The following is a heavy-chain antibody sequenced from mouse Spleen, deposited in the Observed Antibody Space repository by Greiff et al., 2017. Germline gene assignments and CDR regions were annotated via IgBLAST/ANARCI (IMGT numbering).Heavy chain of an antibody. D-gene: IGHD2-2*01. Sequence: QVQLQQSGAELVKPGASVTMSCKASGYTFTTYPIEWMKQNHGKSLVWIGNFHSYNDDTKHNEKFKGKATLSVEKSSSTVYLELSRLTSDVSAVYYCAILLWFRDYAMDYWGQGTSVTVSS. CDR3: AILLWFRDYAMDY. CDR1: GYTFTTYP. J-gene: IGHJ4*01. V-gene: IGHV1-47*01. CDR2: FHSYNDDT.